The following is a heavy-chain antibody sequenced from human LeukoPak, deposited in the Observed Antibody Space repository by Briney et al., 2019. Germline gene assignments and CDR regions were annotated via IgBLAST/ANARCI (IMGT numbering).Heavy chain of an antibody. CDR1: GGSFSGYY. D-gene: IGHD3-10*01. CDR2: INHSGST. Sequence: KPSETLSLTCAVYGGSFSGYYWSWIRQPPGKGLEWIGEINHSGSTNYNPSLKSRVTISVDTSKNQFSLKLSSVTAADTAVYYCAREVYYYGSGSYRYYYYGMDVWGQGTTVTVSS. J-gene: IGHJ6*02. V-gene: IGHV4-34*01. CDR3: AREVYYYGSGSYRYYYYGMDV.